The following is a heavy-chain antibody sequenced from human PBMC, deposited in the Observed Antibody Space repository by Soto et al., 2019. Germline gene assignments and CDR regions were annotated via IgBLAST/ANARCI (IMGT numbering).Heavy chain of an antibody. V-gene: IGHV4-59*01. Sequence: SETLSLTCTVSLGSITGYYWSWIRQSPGKGLEWIGCSYYTGATNYNPSLKSRVTISVVTSKNQFSLTLSSATAADTAVYYCARERTPRTGFDYWGQGTLVTVSS. CDR1: LGSITGYY. J-gene: IGHJ4*02. CDR3: ARERTPRTGFDY. CDR2: SYYTGAT. D-gene: IGHD7-27*01.